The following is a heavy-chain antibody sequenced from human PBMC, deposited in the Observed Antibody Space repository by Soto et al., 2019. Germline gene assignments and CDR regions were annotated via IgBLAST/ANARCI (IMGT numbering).Heavy chain of an antibody. D-gene: IGHD6-19*01. V-gene: IGHV3-23*01. CDR1: GLTFSGYA. CDR2: VSGSGANT. Sequence: LRRSCAASGLTFSGYAMGWVGQAGGEGLEWVSAVSGSGANTYHADTVKAQFTTARDNSKNTMYLHMNSPKADDTAVYYCAKDLGSSGPNANNYNGMDVWGQGTPVTVSS. CDR3: AKDLGSSGPNANNYNGMDV. J-gene: IGHJ6*02.